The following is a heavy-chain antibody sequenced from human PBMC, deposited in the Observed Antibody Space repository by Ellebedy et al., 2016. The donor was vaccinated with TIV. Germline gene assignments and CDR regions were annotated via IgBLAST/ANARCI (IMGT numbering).Heavy chain of an antibody. Sequence: GSLRLSCTVSGGSISSYYWSWIRQPPGKGLEWIGYIYYSGSTNYNPSLKSRVTISVDTSKNQFSLKLSSVTAADTAVYYCAKRQGYCSSTSCPTGAFDIWGQGTMVTVSS. CDR3: AKRQGYCSSTSCPTGAFDI. CDR2: IYYSGST. J-gene: IGHJ3*02. CDR1: GGSISSYY. V-gene: IGHV4-59*08. D-gene: IGHD2-2*01.